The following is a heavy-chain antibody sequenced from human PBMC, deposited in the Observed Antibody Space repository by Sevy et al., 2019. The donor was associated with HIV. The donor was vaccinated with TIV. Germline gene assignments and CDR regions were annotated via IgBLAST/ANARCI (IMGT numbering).Heavy chain of an antibody. CDR3: ASSRDYYESNGPNFNY. V-gene: IGHV1-24*01. J-gene: IGHJ4*02. Sequence: ASVKVSCKISGNTLTGLSMHWVRQAPGKGLEWMVGFDPEDGEIIYAHKFQGRVTLTEDTSTDTAYMELSSLRSEDTAVYYCASSRDYYESNGPNFNYWGQGILVTVSS. CDR2: FDPEDGEI. CDR1: GNTLTGLS. D-gene: IGHD3-22*01.